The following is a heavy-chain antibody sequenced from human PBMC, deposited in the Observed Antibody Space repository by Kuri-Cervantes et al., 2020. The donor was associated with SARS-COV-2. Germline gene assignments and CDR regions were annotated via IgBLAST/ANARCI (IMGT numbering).Heavy chain of an antibody. Sequence: SVKVSCKASGGTFSSYAISWVRQAPGQGLEWMGRIIPILGTANYAQKFQGRVTITADKSTSTAYMELSSLRSEDTAVYYCASGYSSGSHYHYYYIDVWGKGTTVTVSS. CDR2: IIPILGTA. CDR3: ASGYSSGSHYHYYYIDV. D-gene: IGHD6-19*01. V-gene: IGHV1-69*04. J-gene: IGHJ6*03. CDR1: GGTFSSYA.